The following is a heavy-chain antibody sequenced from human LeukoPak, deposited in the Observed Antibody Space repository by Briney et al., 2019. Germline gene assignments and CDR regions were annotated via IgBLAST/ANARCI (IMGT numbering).Heavy chain of an antibody. J-gene: IGHJ4*02. CDR1: GYXFRSYG. Sequence: GASVKVSCKASGYXFRSYGLSWVRQAPGQGLEWMGWISPYNGNTNYAQRFQGRVTMTTDTSTSTAYMELRSLRFGDTAVYYCARDGGYFDYWGRGTLVTVSS. CDR2: ISPYNGNT. V-gene: IGHV1-18*01. CDR3: ARDGGYFDY.